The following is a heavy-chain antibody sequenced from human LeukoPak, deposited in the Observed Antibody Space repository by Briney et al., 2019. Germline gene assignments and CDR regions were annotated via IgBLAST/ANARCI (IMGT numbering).Heavy chain of an antibody. D-gene: IGHD3-10*01. CDR2: IIPILGIA. V-gene: IGHV1-69*04. CDR3: ARISPDNIWFGEY. CDR1: GGTFSSYA. J-gene: IGHJ4*02. Sequence: WASVKVSCKASGGTFSSYAISWVRQAPGQGLEWMGRIIPILGIANYAQKFQGRVTITADKSTSTAYMELSSLRSEDTAVYYCARISPDNIWFGEYWGQGTLVTVSS.